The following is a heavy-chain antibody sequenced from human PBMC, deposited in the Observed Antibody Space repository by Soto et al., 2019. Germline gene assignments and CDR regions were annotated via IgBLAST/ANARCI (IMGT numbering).Heavy chain of an antibody. D-gene: IGHD3-3*01. CDR3: AFYDFSXPACSGY. CDR1: GGSFTEXX. V-gene: IGHV4-34*01. J-gene: IGHJ4*02. Sequence: ETLSLTCAVYGGSFTEXXXNWVRQYPGKGLEWIGDVSHTGSAKYNPSLKSRAAMSFDKSKXKISLTMDFVTAADTAVFYCAFYDFSXPACSGYWGQGTLVTVSS. CDR2: VSHTGSA.